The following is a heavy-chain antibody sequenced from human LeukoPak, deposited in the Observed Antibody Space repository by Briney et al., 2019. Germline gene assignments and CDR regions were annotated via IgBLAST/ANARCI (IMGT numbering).Heavy chain of an antibody. D-gene: IGHD6-19*01. CDR1: GFTISNYC. CDR2: IKQDGSDK. CDR3: ASGTGWLIDY. J-gene: IGHJ4*02. Sequence: GGSLRLSCAASGFTISNYCMNWVRQAPGKGLEWVANIKQDGSDKRYVDSVKGRFTISRDNAKNLLYLQMDSLRAEDTAVYYCASGTGWLIDYWGQGTLVTVSS. V-gene: IGHV3-7*05.